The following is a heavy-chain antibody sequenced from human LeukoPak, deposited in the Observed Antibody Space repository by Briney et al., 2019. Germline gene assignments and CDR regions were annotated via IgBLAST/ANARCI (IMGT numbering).Heavy chain of an antibody. J-gene: IGHJ4*02. Sequence: GGSLRLSCTASGFTVRTNYMSWVRQAPGKGLEWVSVIYSSGDTYYADSVKGRFTISRDDSKNTLYLQMNSLRAEDTAVYFCARAYYDILTTDSWGQGTLVTVSS. V-gene: IGHV3-66*01. D-gene: IGHD3-9*01. CDR1: GFTVRTNY. CDR2: IYSSGDT. CDR3: ARAYYDILTTDS.